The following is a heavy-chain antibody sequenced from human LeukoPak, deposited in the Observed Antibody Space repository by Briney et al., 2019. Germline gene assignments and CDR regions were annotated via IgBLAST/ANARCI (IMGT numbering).Heavy chain of an antibody. Sequence: GGSLRLSCAASGFTFSTYEMNWVRQAPGKGLEWVSYISGSGRTIYYADSVKGRFTISRDNSKNTVHLQMNSLRAEDTALYYCAKGYNSGWFESWGQGALVTVSS. CDR2: ISGSGRTI. CDR1: GFTFSTYE. V-gene: IGHV3-48*03. J-gene: IGHJ5*01. D-gene: IGHD6-19*01. CDR3: AKGYNSGWFES.